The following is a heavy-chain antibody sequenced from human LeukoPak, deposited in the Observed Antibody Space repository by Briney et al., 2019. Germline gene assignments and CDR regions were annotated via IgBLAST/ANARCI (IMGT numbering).Heavy chain of an antibody. CDR1: GGSISSSSYY. CDR3: ARSYGDDLWSGYYTEPPDY. Sequence: SETLSLTCTVSGGSISSSSYYWGWIRQPPGKGLEWIGSIYYSGSTYYNPSLKSRVTISVDTSKNQFSLKLSSVTAADTAVYYCARSYGDDLWSGYYTEPPDYWGQGTLVTVSS. V-gene: IGHV4-39*01. J-gene: IGHJ4*02. CDR2: IYYSGST. D-gene: IGHD3-3*01.